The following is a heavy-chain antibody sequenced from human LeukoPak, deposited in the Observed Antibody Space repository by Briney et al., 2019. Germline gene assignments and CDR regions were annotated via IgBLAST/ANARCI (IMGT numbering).Heavy chain of an antibody. CDR3: AKGVDTAMALDY. CDR1: GFTFSSYA. Sequence: GGSLRLSCAASGFTFSSYAMHWVRQAPGKGLEWVAVISYDGSNKYYADSVKGRFTISRDNSKNTLYLQMNSLRAEDTAVYYCAKGVDTAMALDYWGQGTLVTVSS. CDR2: ISYDGSNK. V-gene: IGHV3-30-3*01. J-gene: IGHJ4*02. D-gene: IGHD5-18*01.